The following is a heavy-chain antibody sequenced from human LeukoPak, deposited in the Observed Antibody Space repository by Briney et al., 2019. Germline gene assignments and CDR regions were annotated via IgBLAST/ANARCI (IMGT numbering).Heavy chain of an antibody. V-gene: IGHV1-3*01. J-gene: IGHJ5*02. CDR3: ARDRVGAPRWFDP. D-gene: IGHD1-26*01. CDR1: VYTFTSYA. CDR2: INAGNGNT. Sequence: ASVKVSCKASVYTFTSYAMHWVRQAPGQRLEWMGWINAGNGNTKYSQKFQGRVTITRDTSASTAYMELSSLRSEDTAVYYCARDRVGAPRWFDPWGQGTLVTVFS.